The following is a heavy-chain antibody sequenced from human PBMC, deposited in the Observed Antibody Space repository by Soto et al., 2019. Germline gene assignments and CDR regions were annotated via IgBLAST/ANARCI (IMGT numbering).Heavy chain of an antibody. CDR2: LSSGSSTI. V-gene: IGHV3-48*02. J-gene: IGHJ4*02. CDR1: GFTFSTYS. Sequence: EVQLVESGGGLVQPGGSLRLSCAASGFTFSTYSMNWVRQAPGKGLEWVSYLSSGSSTIYYADSVNGRFTISRDNAKSSLYLQMNSLRDEDTAVYYCAGWLSTTYYFDYWGQGTLVTVSS. D-gene: IGHD5-12*01. CDR3: AGWLSTTYYFDY.